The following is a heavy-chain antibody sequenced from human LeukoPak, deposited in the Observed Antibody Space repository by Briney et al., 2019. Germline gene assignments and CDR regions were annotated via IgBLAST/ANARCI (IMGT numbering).Heavy chain of an antibody. J-gene: IGHJ4*02. D-gene: IGHD4-17*01. V-gene: IGHV3-21*01. CDR3: ARDRGYRWYGDYTHGDY. CDR1: RFTFSSYN. Sequence: PGGSLRLSCAASRFTFSSYNMNWVRQAPGKGLEWVSSISSSSGYIYYADSVKGRFTISRDNAKNSLYLQMNSLRAEDTAVYYCARDRGYRWYGDYTHGDYWGQGTLVTVSS. CDR2: ISSSSGYI.